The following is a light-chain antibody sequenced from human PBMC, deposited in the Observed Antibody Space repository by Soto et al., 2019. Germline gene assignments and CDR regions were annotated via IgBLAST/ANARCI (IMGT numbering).Light chain of an antibody. J-gene: IGKJ1*01. CDR3: QQYATSPWT. CDR2: GAS. V-gene: IGKV3-20*01. Sequence: SPATLSVSPGERATLSCRASQSVSSNLAWYQQKPGQAPRLLIYGASSRATGIPDRFSGSGSGTDFTLTISRLDPEDSAVYYCQQYATSPWTFGQGTKVDIK. CDR1: QSVSSN.